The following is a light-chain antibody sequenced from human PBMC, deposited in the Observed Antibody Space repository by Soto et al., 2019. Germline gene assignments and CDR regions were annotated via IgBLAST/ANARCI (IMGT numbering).Light chain of an antibody. CDR1: QSVSSSY. CDR3: QQYGSSPWT. Sequence: EIVLTQSPGTLSLSPGERVTISCRASQSVSSSYLAWYQQKPGQAPRLLIYGASSRATGIPDRFSGSGSGTDFTLTISRRESEDFAVYYCQQYGSSPWTFGQGTKVEIK. V-gene: IGKV3-20*01. J-gene: IGKJ1*01. CDR2: GAS.